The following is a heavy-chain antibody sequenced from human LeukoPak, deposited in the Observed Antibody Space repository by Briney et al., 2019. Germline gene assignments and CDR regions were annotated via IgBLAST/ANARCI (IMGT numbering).Heavy chain of an antibody. CDR2: INQDGSEK. CDR1: GFTFSHYW. CDR3: ARSRVVVDAFDV. J-gene: IGHJ3*01. D-gene: IGHD2-2*01. Sequence: GGSLRLSCAASGFTFSHYWMTWVRQAPGKGLEWVANINQDGSEKYYVDSVKGRFTISRDNAKNSLYLQMNSLRTEDAAVYFCARSRVVVDAFDVWGQGTMVTVSS. V-gene: IGHV3-7*02.